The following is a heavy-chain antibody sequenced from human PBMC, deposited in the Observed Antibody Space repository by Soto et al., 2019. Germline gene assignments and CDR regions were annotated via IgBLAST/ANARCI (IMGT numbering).Heavy chain of an antibody. V-gene: IGHV3-23*01. J-gene: IGHJ4*02. Sequence: PGGSLRLSCAASGFTFDSHAMSWVRQAPGKGLECVATISGTGGSTYYADSVKGRFTISRDNSKNTLYVQMNSLRHEDTAVYYCAKERGGSFYDASAFDYWGQGSLVTVSS. CDR2: ISGTGGST. D-gene: IGHD1-26*01. CDR3: AKERGGSFYDASAFDY. CDR1: GFTFDSHA.